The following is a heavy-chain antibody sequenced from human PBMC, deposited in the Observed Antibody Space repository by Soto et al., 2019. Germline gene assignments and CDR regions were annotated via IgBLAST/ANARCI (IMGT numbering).Heavy chain of an antibody. CDR2: ISSNGSNK. CDR3: ARGSGYSYANFDY. J-gene: IGHJ4*02. D-gene: IGHD5-18*01. CDR1: GFTLSNYG. V-gene: IGHV3-30*03. Sequence: GGSLRLSCAASGFTLSNYGMHWVRQAPGKGLEWVAVISSNGSNKYYADFVKGRFTVSRDNSKNTLYLQMNSLRAEDTAVYYCARGSGYSYANFDYWGQGTLVTVSS.